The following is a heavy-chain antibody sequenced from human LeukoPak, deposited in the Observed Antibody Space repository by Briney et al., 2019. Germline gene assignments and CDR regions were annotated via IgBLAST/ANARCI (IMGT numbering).Heavy chain of an antibody. CDR3: ARSKGQWLVRLIDY. CDR2: ISSSSSSSI. Sequence: PGGSLRLSCAASGFTFSSYSMNWVRQAPGKGLEWVSYISSSSSSSIYYADSVKGRFTISRDNAKNSLYLQMNSLRAEDTAVYFCARSKGQWLVRLIDYWGQGTLVTVSS. D-gene: IGHD6-19*01. V-gene: IGHV3-48*01. CDR1: GFTFSSYS. J-gene: IGHJ4*02.